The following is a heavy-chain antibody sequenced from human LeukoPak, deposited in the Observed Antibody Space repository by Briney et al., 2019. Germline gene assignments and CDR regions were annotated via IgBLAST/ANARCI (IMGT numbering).Heavy chain of an antibody. CDR3: ARDGPPGIDY. J-gene: IGHJ4*02. CDR1: RYTFTDYF. CDR2: INPNGGGA. Sequence: ASVKVSCKTPRYTFTDYFVHWVRQAPGQGLEWMGWINPNGGGANYAQKFEGRVTMTRDTSITTAYMELSRLRSDDTAVHYCARDGPPGIDYWGQGTLVTVSS. V-gene: IGHV1-2*02. D-gene: IGHD1-14*01.